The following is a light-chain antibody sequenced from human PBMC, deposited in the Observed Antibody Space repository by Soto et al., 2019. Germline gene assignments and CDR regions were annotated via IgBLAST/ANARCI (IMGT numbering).Light chain of an antibody. Sequence: QSVLTQSSSASASLGSSVKLTCTLSSGHSSYIIAWHQQQPGKAPRYLMKLEGSGSYNKGSGVPDRFSGSSSGADRYLTISTLQVEDEADYYCETWDFNTRVFGGGTKVTVL. V-gene: IGLV4-60*02. J-gene: IGLJ3*02. CDR2: LEGSGSY. CDR3: ETWDFNTRV. CDR1: SGHSSYI.